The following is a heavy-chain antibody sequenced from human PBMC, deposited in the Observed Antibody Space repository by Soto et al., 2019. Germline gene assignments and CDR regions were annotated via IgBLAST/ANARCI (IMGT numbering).Heavy chain of an antibody. J-gene: IGHJ6*02. CDR3: ARQSGYDDSYYYYGMDV. CDR2: IDPSDSYT. V-gene: IGHV5-10-1*01. Sequence: GESLKISCKGSGYSLSSYWISWVRQMPGKGLEWMGRIDPSDSYTNYSPSFQGHVTISADKSLSTAYLQWSSLKASDSAMYYCARQSGYDDSYYYYGMDVWGQGTTVTVSS. CDR1: GYSLSSYW. D-gene: IGHD5-12*01.